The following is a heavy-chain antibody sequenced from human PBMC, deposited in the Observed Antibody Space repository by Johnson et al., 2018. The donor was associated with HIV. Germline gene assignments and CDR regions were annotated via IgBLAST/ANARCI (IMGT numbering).Heavy chain of an antibody. V-gene: IGHV3-20*04. D-gene: IGHD3-3*01. CDR1: GFTFDDYG. CDR2: INWNGGST. J-gene: IGHJ3*02. CDR3: ARGPILEWLSVDGFDM. Sequence: SCAASGFTFDDYGMSWVRQAPGKGLEWVSGINWNGGSTGYADSVKGRFTISRDNAKKYLYLQMNSLRVEDTAMYYCARGPILEWLSVDGFDMWGQGTMVTV.